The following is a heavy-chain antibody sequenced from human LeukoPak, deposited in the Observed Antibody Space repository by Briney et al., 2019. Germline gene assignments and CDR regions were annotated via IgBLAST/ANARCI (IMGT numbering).Heavy chain of an antibody. CDR1: GGSISSSSYY. Sequence: PSETLSLTCTVSGGSISSSSYYWGWIRQPPGKGLEWIGSIYYSGNTYYNPSLKSRLTISVDTSKNQFSLKLSSVTAADTAVYYCARLRDSSSWFRYYFDYWGQGTLVTVSS. CDR2: IYYSGNT. D-gene: IGHD6-13*01. V-gene: IGHV4-39*01. J-gene: IGHJ4*02. CDR3: ARLRDSSSWFRYYFDY.